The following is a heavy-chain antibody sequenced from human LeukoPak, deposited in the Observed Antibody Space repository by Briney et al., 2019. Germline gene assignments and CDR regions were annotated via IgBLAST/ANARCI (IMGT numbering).Heavy chain of an antibody. CDR1: GGSINSGTYY. D-gene: IGHD5-12*01. J-gene: IGHJ3*02. CDR3: ARDLLHRGYASDI. Sequence: SETLSLTCTVSGGSINSGTYYWGWIRQPAGKGLEWIGRIYSSGSTNYSPSLKSRVTISVDVSKNQFSLKLTSVSAADTAIYYCARDLLHRGYASDIWGQGTMVTVSS. CDR2: IYSSGST. V-gene: IGHV4-61*02.